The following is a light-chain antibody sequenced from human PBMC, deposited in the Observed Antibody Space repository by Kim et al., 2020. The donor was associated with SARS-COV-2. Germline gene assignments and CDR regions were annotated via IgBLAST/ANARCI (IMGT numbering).Light chain of an antibody. CDR3: QSYDRSNQV. CDR1: SGSIASNY. Sequence: GKSVTISCTRSSGSIASNYVLWYQQRPGSSPTTVIYENNQRPSGVPDRFSGSIDSSSNTASLTISGLRTEDGAAYYCQSYDRSNQVFGGGTKLTVL. CDR2: ENN. V-gene: IGLV6-57*01. J-gene: IGLJ3*02.